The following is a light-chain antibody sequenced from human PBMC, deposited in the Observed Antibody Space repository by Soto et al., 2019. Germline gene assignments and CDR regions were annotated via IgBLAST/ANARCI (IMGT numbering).Light chain of an antibody. CDR3: SSYTSSNSVV. V-gene: IGLV2-14*03. Sequence: QSALTQPASVSGSPGQSIIITCTGTSSDVGGYDHVSWYQQHPGKAPKLMIYGVSNRPSGLSNRFSGSKSGNTASLTISGLQTEDEADYYCSSYTSSNSVVFGGGTQLTVL. CDR2: GVS. J-gene: IGLJ7*01. CDR1: SSDVGGYDH.